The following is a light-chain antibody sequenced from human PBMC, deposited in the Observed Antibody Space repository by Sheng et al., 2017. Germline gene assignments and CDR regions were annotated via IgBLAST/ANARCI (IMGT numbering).Light chain of an antibody. CDR1: QSIKDN. J-gene: IGKJ1*01. V-gene: IGKV3-15*01. CDR3: QQYNDWPRT. CDR2: GAS. Sequence: TQSPATLSVSPGERATLSCRASQSIKDNLAWYQQRRGQAPRLLIHGASTRATGIPTRFSGSGSGTEFTLTISSLQSEDFAVYYCQQYNDWPRTFGQGTKVEI.